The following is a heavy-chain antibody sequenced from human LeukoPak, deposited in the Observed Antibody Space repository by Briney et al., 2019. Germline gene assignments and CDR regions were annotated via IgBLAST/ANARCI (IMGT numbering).Heavy chain of an antibody. Sequence: GGSLRLSCAASGITVSNNYMSWVRQAPGKGLVWVSRINSDGSSTSYADSVKGRFTISRDNAKNTLYLQMNSLRAEDTAVYYCARDRHNPYYYYDSSGYYSWGQGTLVTVSS. V-gene: IGHV3-74*01. J-gene: IGHJ4*02. CDR3: ARDRHNPYYYYDSSGYYS. D-gene: IGHD3-22*01. CDR2: INSDGSST. CDR1: GITVSNNY.